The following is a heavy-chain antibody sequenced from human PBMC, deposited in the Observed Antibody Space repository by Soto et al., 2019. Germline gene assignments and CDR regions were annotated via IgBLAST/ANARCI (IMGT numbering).Heavy chain of an antibody. V-gene: IGHV3-53*04. D-gene: IGHD2-15*01. CDR3: ARVGSSYYYHYMDV. CDR2: IYSGGST. J-gene: IGHJ6*03. Sequence: EVQLVESGGGLVQPGGSLRLSCAASGFTVSSNYMSWVRQAPGKGLEWVSVIYSGGSTYYADSVKGRFTISRHNSKNTLYLQMNSLRAEDTAVYYCARVGSSYYYHYMDVWGKGTTVTVSS. CDR1: GFTVSSNY.